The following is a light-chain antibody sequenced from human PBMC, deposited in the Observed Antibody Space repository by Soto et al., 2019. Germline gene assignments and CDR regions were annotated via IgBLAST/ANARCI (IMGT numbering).Light chain of an antibody. J-gene: IGLJ3*02. CDR2: YDR. CDR3: QLWDSSSDHMGV. CDR1: NIGSQS. Sequence: SYVLTQPPSVSVSPGKTATITCGGNNIGSQSVHWYRQKPGQAPVLVVFYDRVRPSGIPDRFSGSNSGNTATLTISRVEAGDEADYYGQLWDSSSDHMGVFGGGTKVTVL. V-gene: IGLV3-21*04.